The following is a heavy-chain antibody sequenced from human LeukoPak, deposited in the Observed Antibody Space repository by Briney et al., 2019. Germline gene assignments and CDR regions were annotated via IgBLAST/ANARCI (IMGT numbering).Heavy chain of an antibody. CDR2: IIPIFGTA. J-gene: IGHJ6*02. V-gene: IGHV1-69*13. CDR1: GGTLSSYA. Sequence: GASVKVSCKASGGTLSSYAISWVRQAPGQGLEWMGGIIPIFGTANYAQKFQGRVTITADESTSTAYMELSSLRSEDTAAYYCARGRGYCSSTSCHFPYYYYGMDVWGQGTTVTVSS. CDR3: ARGRGYCSSTSCHFPYYYYGMDV. D-gene: IGHD2-2*01.